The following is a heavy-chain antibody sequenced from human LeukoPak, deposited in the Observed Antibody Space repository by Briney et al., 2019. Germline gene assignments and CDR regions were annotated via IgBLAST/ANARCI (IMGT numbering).Heavy chain of an antibody. Sequence: PGGSLRLSCAASGFTFSSYAMSWVRQAPGKGLEWVSAISGSGGSTYYADSVKGRFTISRDNSKNTLYLQMNSLRAEDTAVYYCAKDLAVAGAPLGFDYWGQGTLVTVSS. V-gene: IGHV3-23*01. CDR1: GFTFSSYA. D-gene: IGHD6-19*01. J-gene: IGHJ4*02. CDR2: ISGSGGST. CDR3: AKDLAVAGAPLGFDY.